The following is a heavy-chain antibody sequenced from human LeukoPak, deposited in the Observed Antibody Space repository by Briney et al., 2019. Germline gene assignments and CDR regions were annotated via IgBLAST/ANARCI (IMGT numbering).Heavy chain of an antibody. CDR3: ARGGRLVLRDYFDY. CDR2: ISYDGSNK. J-gene: IGHJ4*02. V-gene: IGHV3-30-3*01. Sequence: PGGSLRLSCAASGFTFSSYAMHWVRQAPGKGLEWVAVISYDGSNKYYADSVKGRFTISRDNSKNTLYLQMNSLRAEDTAVYYCARGGRLVLRDYFDYWGQGTLVTVSS. D-gene: IGHD6-19*01. CDR1: GFTFSSYA.